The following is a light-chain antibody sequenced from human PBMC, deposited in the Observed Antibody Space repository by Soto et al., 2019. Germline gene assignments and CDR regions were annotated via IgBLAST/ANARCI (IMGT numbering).Light chain of an antibody. CDR3: LSADSSGILGV. J-gene: IGLJ3*02. CDR2: KDS. V-gene: IGLV3-16*01. Sequence: SYELTQPPSVSVSLGQMARITCSGEALPKKYAYWYQQKPGQFPVLVIYKDSERPSGIPERFSGSSSGTIVTLTISGVQAEDEADYYCLSADSSGILGVFGGGTKVTVL. CDR1: ALPKKY.